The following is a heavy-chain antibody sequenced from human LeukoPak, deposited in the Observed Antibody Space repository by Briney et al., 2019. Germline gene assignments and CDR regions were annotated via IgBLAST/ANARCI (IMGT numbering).Heavy chain of an antibody. CDR1: GFTFDDYA. V-gene: IGHV3-9*03. CDR3: AKGYYDSSGLYYFDY. Sequence: GRSLRLSCAAAGFTFDDYAMHWVRQAPGKGLEWVSGISWNSGSIGYADSVKGRFTISRDNAKNSLYLQMNSLRAEDMALYYCAKGYYDSSGLYYFDYWGQGTLVTVSS. D-gene: IGHD3-22*01. CDR2: ISWNSGSI. J-gene: IGHJ4*02.